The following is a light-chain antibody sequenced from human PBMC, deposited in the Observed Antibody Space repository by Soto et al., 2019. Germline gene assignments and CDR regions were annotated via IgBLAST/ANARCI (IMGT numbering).Light chain of an antibody. CDR1: QSIRRS. CDR3: QQTYSSPRT. J-gene: IGKJ1*01. V-gene: IGKV1-39*01. CDR2: AAS. Sequence: TNLAHAPSFLSACVSDRVTITCLASQSIRRSLNCYQQKPGKAPNLLIYAASSLQTGVPSRFTGSGSGTDFTLSISNLQPEDFAVYYCQQTYSSPRTFGQGTKVEIK.